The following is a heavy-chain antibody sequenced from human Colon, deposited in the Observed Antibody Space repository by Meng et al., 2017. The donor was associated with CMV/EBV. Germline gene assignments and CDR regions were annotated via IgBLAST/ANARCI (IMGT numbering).Heavy chain of an antibody. CDR2: VNHSGST. Sequence: SETLSLTCTVSGGSFSAYYWNWIRHSPGKGLEWIGEVNHSGSTILNPSLRSRVTISLDTSKNQFSLSLRSVTAADTAVYYCARDIRGLYDVWSVYQSPDYGMDVWGQGTTVTVSS. CDR1: GGSFSAYY. D-gene: IGHD3-3*01. J-gene: IGHJ6*02. V-gene: IGHV4-34*01. CDR3: ARDIRGLYDVWSVYQSPDYGMDV.